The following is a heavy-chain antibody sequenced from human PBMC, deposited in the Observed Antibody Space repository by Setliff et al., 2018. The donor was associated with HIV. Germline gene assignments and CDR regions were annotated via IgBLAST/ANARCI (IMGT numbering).Heavy chain of an antibody. CDR2: IRTKAIGGTT. D-gene: IGHD6-13*01. CDR3: MDFAIAGAWDY. Sequence: GGSLRLSCTASGFTFGDYAMSWVRQAPGKGLEWVAFIRTKAIGGTTEHAASVRGRFTVSRDDSKSLAYLQMNDLKTEDTAVYYCMDFAIAGAWDYWGQGTLVTVSS. J-gene: IGHJ4*02. CDR1: GFTFGDYA. V-gene: IGHV3-49*04.